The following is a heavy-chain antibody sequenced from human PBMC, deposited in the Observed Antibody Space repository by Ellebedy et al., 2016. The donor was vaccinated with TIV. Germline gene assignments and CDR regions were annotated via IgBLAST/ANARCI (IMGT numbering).Heavy chain of an antibody. V-gene: IGHV3-23*01. J-gene: IGHJ4*02. CDR3: AKESGRSGWISDY. D-gene: IGHD3-10*01. CDR2: LTPGGVT. Sequence: PGGSLRLSCVVSAFTFSTYAMRWSRQALGNVLEWVSALTPGGVTFYADCVKGRFTISRDSSKNTLYMQMHSLRVEDTAIYFCAKESGRSGWISDYWGQGTLVTVSS. CDR1: AFTFSTYA.